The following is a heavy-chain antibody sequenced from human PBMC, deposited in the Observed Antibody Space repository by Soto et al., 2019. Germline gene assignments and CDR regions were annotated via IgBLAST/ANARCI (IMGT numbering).Heavy chain of an antibody. Sequence: ASVKVSCKASGYTFTNYAMHWVRQAPGQRLEWMGWINAGNGNTKYSQKFQGRVTITRDTSASTAYMELSSLRSEDTAVYYCARDLATDVVRGVIRTGWLDPWGQGTLVTVSS. CDR3: ARDLATDVVRGVIRTGWLDP. CDR2: INAGNGNT. J-gene: IGHJ5*02. CDR1: GYTFTNYA. V-gene: IGHV1-3*01. D-gene: IGHD3-10*01.